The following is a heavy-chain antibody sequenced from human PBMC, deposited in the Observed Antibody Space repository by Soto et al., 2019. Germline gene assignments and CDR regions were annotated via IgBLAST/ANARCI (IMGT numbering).Heavy chain of an antibody. J-gene: IGHJ4*02. CDR3: ERGDVLPYFLI. CDR2: INHSGST. D-gene: IGHD3-9*01. Sequence: SETLSLTCAVYGGSFSGYYWSWIRQPPGKGLEWIGEINHSGSTNYNPSLKSRVTISVDTSKNQFSLKLSSVTAADTAVYYCERGDVLPYFLIWGQGTLVTVSS. V-gene: IGHV4-34*01. CDR1: GGSFSGYY.